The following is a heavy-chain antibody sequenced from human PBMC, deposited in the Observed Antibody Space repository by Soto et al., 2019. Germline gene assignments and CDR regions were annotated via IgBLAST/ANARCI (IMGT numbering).Heavy chain of an antibody. V-gene: IGHV3-33*01. D-gene: IGHD5-18*01. CDR3: ARDGSIEDTAMVPYYYYYYMDV. CDR2: IWYDGSNK. J-gene: IGHJ6*03. Sequence: QVQLVESGGGVVQPGRSLRLSCAASGFTFSSYGMHWVRQAPGKGLEWVAVIWYDGSNKYYADSVKGRFTISRDNYKNTLYLQMNSLRAEDTAVYYCARDGSIEDTAMVPYYYYYYMDVWGKGTTVTVSS. CDR1: GFTFSSYG.